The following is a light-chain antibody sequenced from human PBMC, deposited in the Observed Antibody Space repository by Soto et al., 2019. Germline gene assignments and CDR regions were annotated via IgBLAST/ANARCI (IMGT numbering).Light chain of an antibody. J-gene: IGKJ2*01. Sequence: DIQLTQSPSFLSASVGDRVTITCRASQRISNYLAWYQHTPGKAPKLLIYGASTLQSGVPSRFSGSGSGTEFTLTISSLQPEDFATYFCQQLSSYPYTFGQGTKLEIK. CDR2: GAS. CDR1: QRISNY. V-gene: IGKV1-9*01. CDR3: QQLSSYPYT.